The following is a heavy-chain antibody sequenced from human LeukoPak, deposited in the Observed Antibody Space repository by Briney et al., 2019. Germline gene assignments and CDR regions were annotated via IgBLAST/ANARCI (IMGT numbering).Heavy chain of an antibody. D-gene: IGHD3-10*01. J-gene: IGHJ3*02. CDR2: VYPIDSDT. V-gene: IGHV5-51*01. CDR3: ARQLGSDAFDI. CDR1: GYSFTSYW. Sequence: GESLKISCKGSGYSFTSYWVAWVRQRPGKGLEWMEIVYPIDSDTRHTPSFKGHVTISADKSISTAYLQWNSLKASDTAMYYCARQLGSDAFDIWGQGTMVTVSS.